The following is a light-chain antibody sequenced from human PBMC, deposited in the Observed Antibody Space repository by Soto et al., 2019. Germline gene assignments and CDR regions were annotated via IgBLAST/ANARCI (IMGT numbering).Light chain of an antibody. CDR3: QHYHNWPPYT. Sequence: EIVLTQSPGTLSLSPVERATLSCRASQSINTYLAWYLQKPGQAPRPLIYDASSRATGIPARFSGSGSGTEFSLTINSLQSEDFAVYYCQHYHNWPPYTFGQGTEADIK. V-gene: IGKV3D-15*01. CDR2: DAS. J-gene: IGKJ2*01. CDR1: QSINTY.